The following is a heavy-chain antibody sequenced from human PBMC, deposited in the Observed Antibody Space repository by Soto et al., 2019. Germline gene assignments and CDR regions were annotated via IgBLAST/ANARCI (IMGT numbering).Heavy chain of an antibody. Sequence: QVQLVQSGAEVKKPGSSVKVSCKASGGTFSSYAISWVRQAPGQGPEWMGGIIPIFGTANYAQKFQGRVTITADESTSTAYMERSSLRSEDTAVYYCARHVPAAGYYYGMDVWGQGTTVTVSS. V-gene: IGHV1-69*12. J-gene: IGHJ6*02. D-gene: IGHD2-2*01. CDR1: GGTFSSYA. CDR3: ARHVPAAGYYYGMDV. CDR2: IIPIFGTA.